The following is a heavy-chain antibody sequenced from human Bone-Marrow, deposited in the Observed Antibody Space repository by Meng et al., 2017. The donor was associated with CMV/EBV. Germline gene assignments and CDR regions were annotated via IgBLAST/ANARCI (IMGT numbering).Heavy chain of an antibody. CDR3: ARQFVKQQLDPNFDY. D-gene: IGHD6-13*01. J-gene: IGHJ4*02. CDR1: GFTFSDYY. Sequence: GGSLRLSCAASGFTFSDYYMSWIRQAPGKGLEWVSYISSSGSTIYYADSVKGRFTISRDNAKNSLYLQMNSLRAEDTAVYYCARQFVKQQLDPNFDYWGQGTLVTVSS. V-gene: IGHV3-11*04. CDR2: ISSSGSTI.